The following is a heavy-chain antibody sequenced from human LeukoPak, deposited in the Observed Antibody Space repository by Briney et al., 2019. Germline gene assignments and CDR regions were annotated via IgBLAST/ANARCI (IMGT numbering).Heavy chain of an antibody. Sequence: PSETLSLTCTVSGGSISSYYWSWIRQPPGKGLEWIGYIYYSGSTNYNPSLKSRVTISVDTSKNQFSLKLSSVTAADPAVYYCARVYSGAIDYWGQGTLVTVSS. CDR2: IYYSGST. D-gene: IGHD1-26*01. CDR3: ARVYSGAIDY. V-gene: IGHV4-59*01. CDR1: GGSISSYY. J-gene: IGHJ4*02.